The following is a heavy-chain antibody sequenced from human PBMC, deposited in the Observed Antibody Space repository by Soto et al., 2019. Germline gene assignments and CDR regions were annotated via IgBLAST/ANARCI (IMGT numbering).Heavy chain of an antibody. Sequence: PGESLKISCQGSGYSFTSNWIGWVRQMPGKGLECMGIINPAHSDIKYSPSFQAQVTISADKSIGTAYLQWSSLKASDTAMYYCARHQRDDASRKIDCWGQGTLVTVSS. CDR3: ARHQRDDASRKIDC. D-gene: IGHD3-16*01. CDR2: INPAHSDI. CDR1: GYSFTSNW. V-gene: IGHV5-51*01. J-gene: IGHJ4*02.